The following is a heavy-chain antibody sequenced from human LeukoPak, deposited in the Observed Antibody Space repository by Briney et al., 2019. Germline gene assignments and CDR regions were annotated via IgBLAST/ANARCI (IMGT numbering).Heavy chain of an antibody. CDR2: ISYDGSNY. D-gene: IGHD4-23*01. CDR3: ARGAHKRDDYGGFFDY. J-gene: IGHJ4*02. V-gene: IGHV3-30*03. CDR1: GFTFSKHG. Sequence: GGSLRLSCAASGFTFSKHGMNWVRQAPGKGLEWVAVISYDGSNYSYADSVKGRFTISRDNSKNTLYLQMNSLRPEDTAVYYCARGAHKRDDYGGFFDYWGQGTLVTVSS.